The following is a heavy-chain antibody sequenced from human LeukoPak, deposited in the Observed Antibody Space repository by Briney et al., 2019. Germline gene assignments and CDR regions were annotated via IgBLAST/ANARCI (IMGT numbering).Heavy chain of an antibody. D-gene: IGHD3-3*01. CDR3: ARRSSYSYFQH. J-gene: IGHJ1*01. CDR2: INHSGST. Sequence: SETLSLTCAVYGGSFSGYYWSWIRQSPGKGLEWIGEINHSGSTNYNPSLKSRVTISVDTSKNQFSLKLSSVTAADTAVYYCARRSSYSYFQHWGQGTLVTVSS. CDR1: GGSFSGYY. V-gene: IGHV4-34*01.